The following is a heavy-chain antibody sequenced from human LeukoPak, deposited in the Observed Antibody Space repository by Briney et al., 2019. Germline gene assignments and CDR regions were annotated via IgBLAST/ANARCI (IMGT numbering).Heavy chain of an antibody. V-gene: IGHV4-39*07. D-gene: IGHD3-10*01. CDR1: GGSISSGGYY. Sequence: PSQTLSLTCTVSGGSISSGGYYWGWIRQPPGKGLEWIGSIYYSGSTYYNPSLKSRVTISVDTSKNQFSLKLSSVTAADTAVYYCAYGSEINFDYWGQGTLVTVTS. CDR2: IYYSGST. J-gene: IGHJ4*02. CDR3: AYGSEINFDY.